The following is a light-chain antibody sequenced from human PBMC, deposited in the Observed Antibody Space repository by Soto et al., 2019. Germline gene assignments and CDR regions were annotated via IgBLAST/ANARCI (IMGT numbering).Light chain of an antibody. CDR2: NAS. CDR1: QSVSNY. V-gene: IGKV3-11*01. CDR3: QQRSNWPPVT. Sequence: EIVLTQSLATVSLSPGEIATLSCWASQSVSNYLAWYQQKPGQAPRHLIYNASNRASSIPARFSGSGSGTDFTLTNSSLDPEDFAVYYCQQRSNWPPVTFGGGTKVDIK. J-gene: IGKJ4*01.